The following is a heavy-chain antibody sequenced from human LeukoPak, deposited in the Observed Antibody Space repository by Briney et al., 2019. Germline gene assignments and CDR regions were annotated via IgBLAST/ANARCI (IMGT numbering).Heavy chain of an antibody. D-gene: IGHD3-22*01. CDR3: ARDNHDYYDISGHYSPDY. CDR2: ISNSGSNT. CDR1: GFTFSDYD. J-gene: IGHJ4*02. Sequence: PGGSLRLSCAASGFTFSDYDMSCIRQAPGKGLQWVSYISNSGSNTNYADSVKGRFTISRDNAKNSLYLQMNSLRAEDTDLYYCARDNHDYYDISGHYSPDYWGQGTLVSVSS. V-gene: IGHV3-11*05.